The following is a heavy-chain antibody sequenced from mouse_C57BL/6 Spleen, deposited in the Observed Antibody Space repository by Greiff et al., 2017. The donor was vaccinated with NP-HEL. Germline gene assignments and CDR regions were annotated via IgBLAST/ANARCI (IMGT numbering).Heavy chain of an antibody. V-gene: IGHV5-16*01. CDR2: INYDGSST. D-gene: IGHD1-1*01. CDR1: GFTFSDYY. Sequence: EVQLQESEGGLVQPGSSMKLSCTASGFTFSDYYMAWVRQVPEKGLEWVANINYDGSSTYYLDSLKSRFIISRDNAKNILYLQMSSLKSEDTATYYCARDLLSITTVVATDWYFDVWGTGTTVTVSS. CDR3: ARDLLSITTVVATDWYFDV. J-gene: IGHJ1*03.